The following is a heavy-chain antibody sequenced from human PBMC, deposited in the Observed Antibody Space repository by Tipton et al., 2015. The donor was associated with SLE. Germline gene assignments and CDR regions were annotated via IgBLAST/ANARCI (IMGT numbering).Heavy chain of an antibody. Sequence: TLSLTCTVSGGSISSYYWSWIRQPPGKGLEWIGYIYYSGSTNYNPSLKSRVAISVDTSKSQFSLNLRSVTAADTAVYYCARGGMGIAVAGEFDSWGQGTLVTVSS. D-gene: IGHD6-19*01. CDR3: ARGGMGIAVAGEFDS. J-gene: IGHJ4*02. V-gene: IGHV4-59*01. CDR1: GGSISSYY. CDR2: IYYSGST.